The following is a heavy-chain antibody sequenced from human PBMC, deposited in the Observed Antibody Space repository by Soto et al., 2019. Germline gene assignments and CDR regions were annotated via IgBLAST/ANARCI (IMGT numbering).Heavy chain of an antibody. V-gene: IGHV3-74*01. CDR2: IKTDGSST. J-gene: IGHJ5*02. CDR1: GFRFWLYG. Sequence: CGSLRLSCAACGFRFWLYGMNWVRQAQEKGLVCVSRIKTDGSSTNYAASGKGRFTISRDNAKNMLYLQMYNLRPEYTTVNYYARESDAAWGQGTLVTVCS. CDR3: ARESDAA.